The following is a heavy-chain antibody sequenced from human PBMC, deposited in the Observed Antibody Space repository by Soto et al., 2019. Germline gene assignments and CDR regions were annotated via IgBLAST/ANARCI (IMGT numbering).Heavy chain of an antibody. D-gene: IGHD3-16*01. CDR2: ISSSGGST. CDR1: GFTFSSYG. V-gene: IGHV3-23*01. Sequence: GGSLRLSCAASGFTFSSYGMHWVRLAPGKGLEWVSTISSSGGSTYYADSVKGRFTISRDNSKNTLYLQMNSLRAEDTAVYYCAKGGGTFDIWGQGTMVTVSS. CDR3: AKGGGTFDI. J-gene: IGHJ3*02.